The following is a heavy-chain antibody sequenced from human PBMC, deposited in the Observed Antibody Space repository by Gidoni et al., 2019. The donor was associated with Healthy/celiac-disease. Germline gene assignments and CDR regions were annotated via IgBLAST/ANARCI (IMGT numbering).Heavy chain of an antibody. Sequence: QVQLQESGPGLVKPSETLSLTCTVSGGSISSYYWSWIRQPPGKGLEWIGYIYYSGSTNYNPSLKSRVTISVDTSKNQFSLKLSSVTAADTAVYYCARDPWGEDDTYGMDVWGQGTTVTVSS. J-gene: IGHJ6*02. D-gene: IGHD3-16*01. V-gene: IGHV4-59*01. CDR3: ARDPWGEDDTYGMDV. CDR1: GGSISSYY. CDR2: IYYSGST.